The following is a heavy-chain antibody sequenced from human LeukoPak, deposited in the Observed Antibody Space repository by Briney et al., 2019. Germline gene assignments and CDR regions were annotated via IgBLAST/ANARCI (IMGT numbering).Heavy chain of an antibody. Sequence: GGSLRLSCAASGFTFSSYSMNWVRQAPGKGLEWVSSISSSSSYIYYADSVKGRFTISRDNAKNSLYLQMNSLRAEDTAVYYCASPPQVWFGNWGQGTLVTVPS. V-gene: IGHV3-21*01. CDR1: GFTFSSYS. CDR2: ISSSSSYI. CDR3: ASPPQVWFGN. D-gene: IGHD3-10*01. J-gene: IGHJ4*02.